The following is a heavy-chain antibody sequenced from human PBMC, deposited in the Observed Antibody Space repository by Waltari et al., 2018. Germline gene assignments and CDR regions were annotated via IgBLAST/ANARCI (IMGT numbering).Heavy chain of an antibody. V-gene: IGHV1-46*01. D-gene: IGHD1-26*01. J-gene: IGHJ4*02. Sequence: QVQLVQSGAEVKKPGASVKVSCKASGYTFTSYYMHWVRQAPGQGLEWMGISNPRGGSTSYAQKFQGRVTMTRDTSTSTVYMELSSLRSEDTAVYYCARDEPYSGSSLPSDYWGQGTLVTVSS. CDR2: SNPRGGST. CDR1: GYTFTSYY. CDR3: ARDEPYSGSSLPSDY.